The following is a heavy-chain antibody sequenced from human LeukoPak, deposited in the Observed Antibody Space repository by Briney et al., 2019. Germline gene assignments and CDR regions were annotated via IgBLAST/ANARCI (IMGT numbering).Heavy chain of an antibody. D-gene: IGHD2-15*01. J-gene: IGHJ4*02. Sequence: SETLSLTCAVYGGSFSGYYWSWIRQPPGKGLEWIGEIKHSGSTNYNPSLKSRVTISVDTSKNQFSLKLSSVTAADTAVYYCARRGPLYCSGGSCYRRNFDYWGQGTLVTVSS. V-gene: IGHV4-34*01. CDR1: GGSFSGYY. CDR2: IKHSGST. CDR3: ARRGPLYCSGGSCYRRNFDY.